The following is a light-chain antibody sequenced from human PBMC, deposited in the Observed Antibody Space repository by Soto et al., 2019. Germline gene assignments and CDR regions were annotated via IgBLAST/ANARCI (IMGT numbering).Light chain of an antibody. CDR2: EVS. CDR1: SSDVGSYNS. J-gene: IGLJ2*01. Sequence: QSALTQPASVSGSPGQSITISCTGTSSDVGSYNSASWYQHHPGKAPKLIIYEVSNRPSGVSDRFSGSKSGNTASLTISGLQAEDEADYYCGSYTSIVLFGGGTQLTVL. CDR3: GSYTSIVL. V-gene: IGLV2-14*01.